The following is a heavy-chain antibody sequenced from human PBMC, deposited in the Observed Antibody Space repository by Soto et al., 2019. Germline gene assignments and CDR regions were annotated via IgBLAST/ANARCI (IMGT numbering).Heavy chain of an antibody. J-gene: IGHJ5*02. D-gene: IGHD6-6*01. CDR3: ARLAARSWFDP. V-gene: IGHV4-59*01. CDR2: IYYSGST. CDR1: GGSISSYY. Sequence: PSETLSLTCTVSGGSISSYYWSWIRQPPGKGLEWIGYIYYSGSTNHNPSLKSRVTISVDTSKNQFSLKLSSVTAADTAVYYCARLAARSWFDPWGQGTLGTVSS.